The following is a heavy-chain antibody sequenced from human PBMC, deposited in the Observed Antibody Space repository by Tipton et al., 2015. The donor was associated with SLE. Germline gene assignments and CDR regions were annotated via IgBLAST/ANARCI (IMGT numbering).Heavy chain of an antibody. CDR3: ARDSSGGYNWFDP. CDR2: IYYSGST. V-gene: IGHV4-59*01. J-gene: IGHJ5*02. CDR1: NGSISPYY. Sequence: TLSLTCTVSNGSISPYYWSWIRQPPGKGLEWIGYIYYSGSTNYNPSLKSRVTISVDTSKNQFSLKLSSVTAADTAVYYCARDSSGGYNWFDPWGQGTLVTVSS. D-gene: IGHD3-22*01.